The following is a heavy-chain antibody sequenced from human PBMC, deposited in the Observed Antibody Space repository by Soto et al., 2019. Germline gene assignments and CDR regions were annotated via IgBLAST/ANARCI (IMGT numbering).Heavy chain of an antibody. J-gene: IGHJ4*02. CDR3: ARLHSGLTGYYSYFDY. V-gene: IGHV4-59*01. Sequence: TSETLSLTCTVSGDSISSYYWSWFRQPPGKGLEWIGYIRYSGSASYNPSLKSRVTISVDTSKNQFALNLSSVTAADTAMYYCARLHSGLTGYYSYFDYWGQGTLVTVSS. D-gene: IGHD3-9*01. CDR1: GDSISSYY. CDR2: IRYSGSA.